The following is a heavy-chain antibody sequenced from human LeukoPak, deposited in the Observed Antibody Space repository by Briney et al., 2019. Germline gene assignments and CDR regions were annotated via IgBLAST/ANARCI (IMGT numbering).Heavy chain of an antibody. J-gene: IGHJ4*02. CDR1: GLTVSSNY. V-gene: IGHV3-66*01. Sequence: GGSLRLSCAASGLTVSSNYMSWVRQAPGKGLEWVSVIYSGGSTYYADSVKGRFTISRDNSKNTLYLQMNSLRAEDTAVYYCARGAASNGVMLCDYWGQGTLVTVSS. CDR2: IYSGGST. CDR3: ARGAASNGVMLCDY. D-gene: IGHD7-27*01.